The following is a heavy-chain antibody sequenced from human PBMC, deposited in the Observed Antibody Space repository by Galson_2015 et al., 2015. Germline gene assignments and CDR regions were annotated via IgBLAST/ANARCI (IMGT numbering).Heavy chain of an antibody. CDR1: GFSLSTSGVG. CDR3: AHRRSRSSWSSTSYFDY. D-gene: IGHD6-13*01. CDR2: IYWDADT. Sequence: PALVKPTQTLTLTCTFSGFSLSTSGVGVGWIRQPPGKALEWLALIYWDADTRYSPSLKNRLTITTDTSKNQVVLTMTNMDPVDTATYYCAHRRSRSSWSSTSYFDYWGQGTLVTVSS. J-gene: IGHJ4*02. V-gene: IGHV2-5*02.